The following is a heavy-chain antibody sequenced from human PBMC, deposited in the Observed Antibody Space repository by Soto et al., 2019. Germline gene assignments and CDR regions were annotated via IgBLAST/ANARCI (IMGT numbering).Heavy chain of an antibody. CDR1: GFTFSSYA. CDR2: ISYDGSNK. V-gene: IGHV3-30-3*01. Sequence: QVQLVESGGGVVQPGRSLRLSCAASGFTFSSYAMHWVRQAPGKGLEWVAVISYDGSNKYYADSVKGRFTISIDNSKNTLYLQMNSLRAEDTAVYYCAELAYCGGDCASRRLDLWGRGTLVTVSS. D-gene: IGHD2-21*02. CDR3: AELAYCGGDCASRRLDL. J-gene: IGHJ2*01.